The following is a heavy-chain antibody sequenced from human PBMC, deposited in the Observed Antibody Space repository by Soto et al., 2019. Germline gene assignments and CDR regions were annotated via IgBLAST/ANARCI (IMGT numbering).Heavy chain of an antibody. CDR2: ISGSGGST. V-gene: IGHV3-23*01. CDR3: AKDIAYSSGWCPDY. Sequence: GGSLRLSCAASGFTFSSYAMSWVRQAPGKGLEWVSAISGSGGSTYYADSVKGRFTISRDNSKNTLYLQMNSLRAEDTAVYYCAKDIAYSSGWCPDYWGQGTLDTVSS. CDR1: GFTFSSYA. J-gene: IGHJ4*02. D-gene: IGHD6-19*01.